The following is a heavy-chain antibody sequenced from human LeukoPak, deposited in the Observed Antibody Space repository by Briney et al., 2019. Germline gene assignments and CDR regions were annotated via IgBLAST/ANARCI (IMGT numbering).Heavy chain of an antibody. D-gene: IGHD3-9*01. CDR3: AKEGDFYDILTDY. J-gene: IGHJ4*02. V-gene: IGHV3-23*01. CDR1: GFTFRTYA. Sequence: GRSLRLSCAASGFTFRTYAMSWVRQAPGKGLEWVSGISGSGGSTYYADSVKGRFTISRDNSKNTLYLQMNSLRAEDTAVYYCAKEGDFYDILTDYWGQGTLVTVSS. CDR2: ISGSGGST.